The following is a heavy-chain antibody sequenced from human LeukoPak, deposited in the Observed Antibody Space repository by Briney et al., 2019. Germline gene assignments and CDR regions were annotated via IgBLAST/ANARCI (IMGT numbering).Heavy chain of an antibody. CDR1: GFTFSSYV. Sequence: GGPLRLSCAASGFTFSSYVTSWVRQAPGKGLEWVSAISGSGGSTYYADSVKGRFTISRDNSKNTLYLQMNSLRAEDTAVYYCAKEDCSGGSCSDYWGQGTLVTVSS. J-gene: IGHJ4*02. CDR2: ISGSGGST. CDR3: AKEDCSGGSCSDY. V-gene: IGHV3-23*01. D-gene: IGHD2-15*01.